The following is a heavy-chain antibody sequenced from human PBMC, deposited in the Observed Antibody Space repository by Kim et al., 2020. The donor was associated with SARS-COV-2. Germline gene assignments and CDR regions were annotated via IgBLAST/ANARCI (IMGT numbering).Heavy chain of an antibody. V-gene: IGHV4-39*01. Sequence: SETLSLTCTVSGGSISSSSYYWGWIRQPPGKGLEWIGSIYYSGSSNYNPSLKSRVTKSVDTSKNQVSLKLSSVTATDTAVYYCARRNRRYNYGYFDYWG. J-gene: IGHJ4*01. CDR3: ARRNRRYNYGYFDY. D-gene: IGHD5-18*01. CDR2: IYYSGSS. CDR1: GGSISSSSYY.